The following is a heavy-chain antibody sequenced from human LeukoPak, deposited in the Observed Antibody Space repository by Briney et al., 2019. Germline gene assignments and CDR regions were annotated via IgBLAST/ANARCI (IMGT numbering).Heavy chain of an antibody. J-gene: IGHJ4*02. Sequence: ASVKVSCKVSGSTLTALSMHWVRQAPGTGLEWMGGFDPDDGETIYAQKSQARVTMTEDTSTDTAYMELSSLRSEDTSVYYCACHSYYVILTGYQDYWGQGTLVTVSS. V-gene: IGHV1-24*01. D-gene: IGHD3-9*01. CDR1: GSTLTALS. CDR2: FDPDDGET. CDR3: ACHSYYVILTGYQDY.